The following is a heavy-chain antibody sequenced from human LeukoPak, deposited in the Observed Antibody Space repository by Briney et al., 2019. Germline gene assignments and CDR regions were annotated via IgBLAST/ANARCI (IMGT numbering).Heavy chain of an antibody. J-gene: IGHJ4*02. D-gene: IGHD2-15*01. Sequence: GGSLRLSCAASGFTFSSYGMHWVRQAPGKGLEWVAVISYDGSNKYYADSVKGRFTISRDNSKNTLYLQMNSLRAEDTAVYYCAKDLESIVVVVAAPDYWGQGTLVTVSS. CDR3: AKDLESIVVVVAAPDY. V-gene: IGHV3-30*18. CDR1: GFTFSSYG. CDR2: ISYDGSNK.